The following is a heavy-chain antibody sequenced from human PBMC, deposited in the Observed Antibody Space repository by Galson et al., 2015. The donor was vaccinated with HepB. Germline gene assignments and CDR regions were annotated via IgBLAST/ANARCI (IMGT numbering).Heavy chain of an antibody. CDR1: GGSFSGYY. J-gene: IGHJ4*02. CDR2: INHSGST. Sequence: SETLSLTCAVHGGSFSGYYWSWVRQPPGKGLEWIGEINHSGSTNYNPSLKSRVTISVDTSKNQFSLKLSSVTAADTAVYYCARRYCSSTSCYRRYFDYWGQGTLVTVSS. V-gene: IGHV4-34*01. CDR3: ARRYCSSTSCYRRYFDY. D-gene: IGHD2-2*01.